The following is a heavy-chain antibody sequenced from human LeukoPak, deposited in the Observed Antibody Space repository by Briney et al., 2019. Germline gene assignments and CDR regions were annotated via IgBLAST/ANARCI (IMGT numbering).Heavy chain of an antibody. CDR2: IYYSGST. J-gene: IGHJ4*02. CDR1: GGSISSSSYY. CDR3: ARTLYSSGWCPFDY. Sequence: PSETLSLTCTVSGGSISSSSYYWGWIRQPPGKGLEWIGSIYYSGSTYYNPSLKSRVTISVDTSKNQFSLKLSSVTAADTAVYYCARTLYSSGWCPFDYWGQGALVTVSS. V-gene: IGHV4-39*01. D-gene: IGHD6-19*01.